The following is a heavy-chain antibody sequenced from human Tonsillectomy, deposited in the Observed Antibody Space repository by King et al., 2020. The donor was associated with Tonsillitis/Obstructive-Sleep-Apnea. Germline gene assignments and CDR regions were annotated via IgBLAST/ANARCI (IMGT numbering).Heavy chain of an antibody. Sequence: VQLVESGGGLVQPGGSLRLSCAASGFTFSSYAMSWVRQAPGKGLEWVSAISGSGGSTYYADSVKGRFTISRDNSKKTLYLQMNSLRAEDTAVYYCAKVGRYCSGGSCYQGDNWYFDLWGRGTLVTVSS. J-gene: IGHJ2*01. CDR1: GFTFSSYA. CDR2: ISGSGGST. CDR3: AKVGRYCSGGSCYQGDNWYFDL. D-gene: IGHD2-15*01. V-gene: IGHV3-23*04.